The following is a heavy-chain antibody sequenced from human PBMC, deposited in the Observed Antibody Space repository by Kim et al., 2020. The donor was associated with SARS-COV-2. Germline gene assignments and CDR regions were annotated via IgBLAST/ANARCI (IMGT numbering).Heavy chain of an antibody. CDR3: ARGGPRPLGALYSSGPIPYYYYGMDV. CDR2: INAGNGNT. D-gene: IGHD6-19*01. J-gene: IGHJ6*02. CDR1: GYTFTSYA. V-gene: IGHV1-3*01. Sequence: ASVKVSCKASGYTFTSYAMHWVRQAPGQRLEWMGWINAGNGNTKYSQKFQGRVTITRDTSASTAYMELSSLRSEDTAVYYCARGGPRPLGALYSSGPIPYYYYGMDVWGQGTTVTVSS.